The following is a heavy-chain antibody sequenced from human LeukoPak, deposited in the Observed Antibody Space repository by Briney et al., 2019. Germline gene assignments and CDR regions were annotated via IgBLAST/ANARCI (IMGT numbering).Heavy chain of an antibody. CDR2: ISSSGSTT. Sequence: GGSLRLSCAASGFTFSDYYMSWIRQAPGKGLELVSYISSSGSTTYYADSVQGRFTIPRDTSKNTLYLQMNSLRADDTALYYCAKAVEWLVSFDFWGQGTLVTVSS. CDR3: AKAVEWLVSFDF. V-gene: IGHV3-11*01. J-gene: IGHJ4*02. D-gene: IGHD6-19*01. CDR1: GFTFSDYY.